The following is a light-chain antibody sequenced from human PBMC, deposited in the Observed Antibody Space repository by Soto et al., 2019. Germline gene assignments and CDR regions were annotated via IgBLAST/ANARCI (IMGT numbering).Light chain of an antibody. V-gene: IGKV3-15*01. CDR2: VAS. CDR1: QRISSN. Sequence: EIVVTQSPDALSVSPGEGATLSCRASQRISSNLAWYRQKTGQATRLLIYVASTRATGIPARFSGSGSGTEFTLTISSLQSEDFAVYYCQKYNNWPYTFGKGTKLEIK. J-gene: IGKJ2*01. CDR3: QKYNNWPYT.